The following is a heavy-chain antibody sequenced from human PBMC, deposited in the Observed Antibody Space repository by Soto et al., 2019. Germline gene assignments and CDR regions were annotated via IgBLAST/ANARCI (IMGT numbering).Heavy chain of an antibody. V-gene: IGHV1-2*04. Sequence: GASVKVSCKASGYTFTGYYMHWVRQAPGQGLEWMGWINPNSGGTNYAQKFQGWVTMTRDTSISTAYMELSRLRSDDTAVYYCARDLIAAAGPSPNSYYYYGMDVWGHGTTVTVSS. D-gene: IGHD6-13*01. CDR1: GYTFTGYY. CDR2: INPNSGGT. CDR3: ARDLIAAAGPSPNSYYYYGMDV. J-gene: IGHJ6*02.